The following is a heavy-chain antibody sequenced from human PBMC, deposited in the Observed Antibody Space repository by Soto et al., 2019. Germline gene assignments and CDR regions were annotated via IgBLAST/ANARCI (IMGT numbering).Heavy chain of an antibody. D-gene: IGHD2-2*01. CDR2: IIPIFGTA. CDR1: GYTFTSYG. Sequence: SVKVSCKASGYTFTSYGISWVREAPGQGLEWMGGIIPIFGTANYAQKFQGRVTITADESTSTAYMELSSLRSEDTAVYYCARVPDYWGQGILVTVSS. CDR3: ARVPDY. V-gene: IGHV1-69*13. J-gene: IGHJ4*02.